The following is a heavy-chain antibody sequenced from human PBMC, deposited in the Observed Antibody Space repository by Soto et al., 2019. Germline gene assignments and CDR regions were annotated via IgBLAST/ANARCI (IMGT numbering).Heavy chain of an antibody. CDR1: GGSFSGYY. CDR2: INHSGST. CDR3: ARGGYQASIAARTFDY. J-gene: IGHJ4*02. Sequence: SETLSLTCAVYGGSFSGYYWSWIRQPPGKGLEWIGEINHSGSTNYNPSLKSRVTISVDTSKNQFSLKLSSVTAADTAVYYCARGGYQASIAARTFDYWGQGTLVTVPQ. V-gene: IGHV4-34*01. D-gene: IGHD6-6*01.